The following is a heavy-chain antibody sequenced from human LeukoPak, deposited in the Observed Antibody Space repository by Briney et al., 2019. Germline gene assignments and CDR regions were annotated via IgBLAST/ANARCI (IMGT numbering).Heavy chain of an antibody. CDR2: INHSGST. Sequence: SETLSLTCAVYGGSFSGYYWSWIRQPPGKGLEWIGEINHSGSTNYNPSLKSRVTISVDTSKNQFSPKLSSVTAADTAVYYCARAGPYDSSGYYFDYWGQGTLVTVSS. CDR3: ARAGPYDSSGYYFDY. CDR1: GGSFSGYY. J-gene: IGHJ4*02. D-gene: IGHD3-22*01. V-gene: IGHV4-34*01.